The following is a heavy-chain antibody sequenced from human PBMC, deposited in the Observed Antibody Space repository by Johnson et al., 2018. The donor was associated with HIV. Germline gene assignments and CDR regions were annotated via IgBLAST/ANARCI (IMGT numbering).Heavy chain of an antibody. Sequence: VQLMESGGGLIQPGGSLRLSCAASGFTVSSNYMSWVRQAPGKGLEWVSVIYSGGSTYYADSVKGRFTISRDNSKNTLYLQMNSLRAEDTAVYYCAKDLPGTTYHAFDIWGQGTMVTVSS. CDR1: GFTVSSNY. CDR2: IYSGGST. V-gene: IGHV3-66*03. J-gene: IGHJ3*02. D-gene: IGHD1-7*01. CDR3: AKDLPGTTYHAFDI.